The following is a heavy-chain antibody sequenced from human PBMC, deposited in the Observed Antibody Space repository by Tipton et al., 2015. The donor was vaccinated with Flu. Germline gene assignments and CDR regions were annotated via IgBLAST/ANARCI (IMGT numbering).Heavy chain of an antibody. J-gene: IGHJ3*02. Sequence: VQLVQSGAEVKKPGESLEISCKGSGYNFTNYWIGWVRQMPGKSLEWMGVIYPGNSDTRYSPSFQGQVTLSADKSISTAYLQWSGLKASDTAMYYCARHLFALNNAFDTWGQGTMVPVSA. CDR2: IYPGNSDT. CDR3: ARHLFALNNAFDT. V-gene: IGHV5-51*01. D-gene: IGHD3-16*01. CDR1: GYNFTNYW.